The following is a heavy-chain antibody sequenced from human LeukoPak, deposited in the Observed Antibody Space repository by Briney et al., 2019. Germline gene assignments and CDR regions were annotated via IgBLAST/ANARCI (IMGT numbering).Heavy chain of an antibody. CDR3: ARGVGEYCSSTNCYASHY. V-gene: IGHV1-2*02. CDR2: INPNRGVT. D-gene: IGHD2-2*01. J-gene: IGHJ4*02. CDR1: GYTFTGYH. Sequence: ASVKVSCKASGYTFTGYHMHWVRQAPGQGLEWVGWINPNRGVTNYAQKFQGRVTMTRDTPISTAYMELSRLRSDDTAVYYCARGVGEYCSSTNCYASHYWGQGTLVTVSS.